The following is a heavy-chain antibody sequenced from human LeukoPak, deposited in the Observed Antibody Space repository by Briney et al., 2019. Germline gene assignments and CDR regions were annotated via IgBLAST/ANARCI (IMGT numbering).Heavy chain of an antibody. Sequence: GGSLRLSCAASGFTFSNYWMTWVRQAPGKGLEWVAHINQDGSKEYYMDSVKARFTIPRDNAKNSLSLQMNSLRAEDTAVYYCVRDGGVSGYDLLDYWGQGTLVTVPS. V-gene: IGHV3-7*01. CDR1: GFTFSNYW. CDR2: INQDGSKE. CDR3: VRDGGVSGYDLLDY. J-gene: IGHJ4*02. D-gene: IGHD5-12*01.